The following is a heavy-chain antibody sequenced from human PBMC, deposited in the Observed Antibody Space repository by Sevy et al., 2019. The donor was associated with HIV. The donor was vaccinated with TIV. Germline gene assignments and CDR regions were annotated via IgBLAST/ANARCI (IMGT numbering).Heavy chain of an antibody. V-gene: IGHV4-38-2*02. CDR2: IYHSGST. D-gene: IGHD6-13*01. Sequence: SDTLSLTCTVSGYSISSGYYWGWIRQPPGKGLEWIGSIYHSGSTYYNPSLKSRVTISVDTSKNQFSLKLSSVTAADTAVYYCARPYSSSGGSSWYFSTAYLDYWGQGTLVTVSS. CDR3: ARPYSSSGGSSWYFSTAYLDY. CDR1: GYSISSGYY. J-gene: IGHJ4*02.